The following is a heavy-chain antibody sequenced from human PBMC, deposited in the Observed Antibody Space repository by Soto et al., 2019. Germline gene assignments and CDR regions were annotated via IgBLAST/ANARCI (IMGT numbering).Heavy chain of an antibody. Sequence: SVKVSCKASGGTFSSYAISWVRQAPGQGLEWMGGIIPIFGTANYAQKFQGRVTITADESTSTAYMELSSLRSEDTAVYYCARDRYYYDSSGYRPVYYFDYWGQGPLVPVSS. D-gene: IGHD3-22*01. J-gene: IGHJ4*02. CDR3: ARDRYYYDSSGYRPVYYFDY. CDR1: GGTFSSYA. CDR2: IIPIFGTA. V-gene: IGHV1-69*13.